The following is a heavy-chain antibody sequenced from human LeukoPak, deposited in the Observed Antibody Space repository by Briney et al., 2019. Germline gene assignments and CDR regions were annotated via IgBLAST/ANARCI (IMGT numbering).Heavy chain of an antibody. CDR3: AKAAVYHDSCPDS. Sequence: GGSLRLSWAASGLIFSTYTMNWVRQAPGKGLEWVSSISSSGGSTYYADSVKGRFTISRDNSKNTLYLQVNSLRAEDTAVYYCAKAAVYHDSCPDSWGQGTLVTVSS. CDR2: ISSSGGST. CDR1: GLIFSTYT. V-gene: IGHV3-23*01. D-gene: IGHD5/OR15-5a*01. J-gene: IGHJ4*02.